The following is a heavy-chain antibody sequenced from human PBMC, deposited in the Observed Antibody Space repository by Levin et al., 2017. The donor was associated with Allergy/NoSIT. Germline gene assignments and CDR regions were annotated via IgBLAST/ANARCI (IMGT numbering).Heavy chain of an antibody. CDR3: ARDLLRASRLRTNYFDY. Sequence: SETLSLTCAISGDSVSSNSAAWNWIRQSPSRGLEWLGRTYYRSKWYNDYAVSVQSRIIINPATSKNQFSLHLNSVTPEDTAVYYCARDLLRASRLRTNYFDYWGQGILVTVSS. D-gene: IGHD5/OR15-5a*01. CDR1: GDSVSSNSAA. J-gene: IGHJ4*02. V-gene: IGHV6-1*01. CDR2: TYYRSKWYN.